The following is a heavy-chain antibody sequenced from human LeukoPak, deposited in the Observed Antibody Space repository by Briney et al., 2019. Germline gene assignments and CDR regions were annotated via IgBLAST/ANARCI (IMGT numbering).Heavy chain of an antibody. D-gene: IGHD1-26*01. Sequence: GGSLRLSCAASGFTFSSYAMMWVRQAPGKGLELVSGISGGSDSTYYADSVKGRFTVSRDNSKNTLYLQMNTLRAEDTAVYYCAKGSGTYVPSAFDIWGQGTMVTVSS. CDR3: AKGSGTYVPSAFDI. J-gene: IGHJ3*02. CDR1: GFTFSSYA. CDR2: ISGGSDST. V-gene: IGHV3-23*01.